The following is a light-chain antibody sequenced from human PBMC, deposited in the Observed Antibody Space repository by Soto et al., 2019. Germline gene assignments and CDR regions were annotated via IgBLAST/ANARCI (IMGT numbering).Light chain of an antibody. V-gene: IGKV1-5*01. CDR3: QQYHSYSRT. J-gene: IGKJ1*01. Sequence: DIHMTQSPSTLSSSLVERVAITCRASQSISSWLAWYQQKPGKAPKLLIYDASSLESGVPSRFSGSGSGTEFTLTISSLQPDDFATYYCQQYHSYSRTFGQGTKVDIK. CDR1: QSISSW. CDR2: DAS.